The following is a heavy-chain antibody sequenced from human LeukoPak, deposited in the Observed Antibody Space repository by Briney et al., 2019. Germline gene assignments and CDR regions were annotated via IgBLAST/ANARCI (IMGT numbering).Heavy chain of an antibody. CDR2: IYYSGST. J-gene: IGHJ3*02. D-gene: IGHD1-14*01. CDR3: ARLVSRNHPGGKDAFDI. Sequence: SETLSLTCTVSGGSISSSSYYWGWIRQPPGKGLEWIGSIYYSGSTYYNPSLKSRVTISVDTSKNQFSLKLSSVTAADTAVYYCARLVSRNHPGGKDAFDIWGQGTMVTVSS. V-gene: IGHV4-39*07. CDR1: GGSISSSSYY.